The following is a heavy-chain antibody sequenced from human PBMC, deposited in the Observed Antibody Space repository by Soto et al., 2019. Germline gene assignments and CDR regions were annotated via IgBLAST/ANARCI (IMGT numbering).Heavy chain of an antibody. D-gene: IGHD2-2*01. CDR2: ISGSGGST. J-gene: IGHJ5*02. V-gene: IGHV3-23*01. Sequence: GGSLRLSCAASGFTFSSHAMSWVRQAPGKGLEWVSVISGSGGSTYYADSVKGRFTISRDNSKNTLYLQMNSLRAEDTAVYYCAKPSVVVPAAMFFTDNWFDPWGQGTLVTVSS. CDR3: AKPSVVVPAAMFFTDNWFDP. CDR1: GFTFSSHA.